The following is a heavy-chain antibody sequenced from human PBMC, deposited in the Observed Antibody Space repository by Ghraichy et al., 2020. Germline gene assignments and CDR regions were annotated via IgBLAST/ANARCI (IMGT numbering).Heavy chain of an antibody. CDR2: INWNSGTI. CDR3: ARGVALYYYYGMDV. V-gene: IGHV3-20*01. CDR1: GFTFDDYG. Sequence: LSLTCAASGFTFDDYGMSWVRQAPGKGLEWVSGINWNSGTIGYADSVKGRFTISRDNAKNSLYLQMSSLRAEDTALYHCARGVALYYYYGMDVWGQGAAVTVSS. J-gene: IGHJ6*02. D-gene: IGHD3-3*01.